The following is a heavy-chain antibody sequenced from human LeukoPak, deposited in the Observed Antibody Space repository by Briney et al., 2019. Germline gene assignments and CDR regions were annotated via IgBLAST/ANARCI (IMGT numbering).Heavy chain of an antibody. CDR2: ISAGGGST. D-gene: IGHD3-22*01. CDR3: AYYDSSGYYYGRLRY. CDR1: AFTFSSHA. Sequence: PGGSLRLSCAASAFTFSSHAMSWVRQTPGKGLEWVSVISAGGGSTHYAGSVKGRFTTSGDNSKDTLYLHMNSLRADDTAVYFCAYYDSSGYYYGRLRYWGQGTPVTVSS. J-gene: IGHJ4*02. V-gene: IGHV3-23*01.